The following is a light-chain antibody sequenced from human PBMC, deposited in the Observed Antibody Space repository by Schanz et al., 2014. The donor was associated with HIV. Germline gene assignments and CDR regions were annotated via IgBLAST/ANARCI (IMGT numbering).Light chain of an antibody. V-gene: IGLV1-44*01. Sequence: QSVLTQPPSVSGTPGQGVTISCSGSNSNIGTYNVNWYQQLPGTAPRLLIYSQNERPSGVSDRFSSSKSGTSASLAISGLQFDDEADYYCQSFDGSLGGVLFGGGTKVTVL. CDR1: NSNIGTYN. J-gene: IGLJ3*02. CDR2: SQN. CDR3: QSFDGSLGGVL.